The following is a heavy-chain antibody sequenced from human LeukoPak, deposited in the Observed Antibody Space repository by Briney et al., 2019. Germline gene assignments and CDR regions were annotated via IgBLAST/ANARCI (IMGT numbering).Heavy chain of an antibody. CDR1: GGSISGGAYY. J-gene: IGHJ4*02. V-gene: IGHV4-31*03. D-gene: IGHD4-17*01. CDR2: IYYSGNT. CDR3: ARIDYGDYRLEY. Sequence: PSQTLSLTCTVSGGSISGGAYYWTWIRQHPGKGLEWIGCIYYSGNTYYNPPLKSRVTISVDTSKNQFSLKLSSVTAADTAVYYCARIDYGDYRLEYWGQGTLVTVSS.